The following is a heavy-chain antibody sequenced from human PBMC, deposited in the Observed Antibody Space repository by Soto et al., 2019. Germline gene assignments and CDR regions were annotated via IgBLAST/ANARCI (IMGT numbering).Heavy chain of an antibody. Sequence: EVQLVESGGGLVEPGGSLRLSCVVSGFTFSNAWMRWVRQAPGKGLEWVGRIKSKADSGTPEYAASVEGRFTISRDDSKNTLYLQLDGLKTEDTAVYYCSTGLRWTSTDDYWGQGTLVTVSS. CDR1: GFTFSNAW. J-gene: IGHJ4*02. CDR3: STGLRWTSTDDY. D-gene: IGHD2-15*01. V-gene: IGHV3-15*01. CDR2: IKSKADSGTP.